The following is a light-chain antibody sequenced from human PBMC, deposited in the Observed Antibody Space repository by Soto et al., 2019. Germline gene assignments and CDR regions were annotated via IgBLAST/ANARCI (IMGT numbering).Light chain of an antibody. V-gene: IGLV1-47*01. J-gene: IGLJ2*01. CDR1: SSSIGSNY. Sequence: QAVVTQPPSASGTPGQRVTISCSGSSSSIGSNYVYWYQHLPGTAPRLLIYRDNQRPSGVPDRFSGSKSGTSASLAISGLRSEDEADYFCAAWDDSLSGVVFGGGTKLTVL. CDR2: RDN. CDR3: AAWDDSLSGVV.